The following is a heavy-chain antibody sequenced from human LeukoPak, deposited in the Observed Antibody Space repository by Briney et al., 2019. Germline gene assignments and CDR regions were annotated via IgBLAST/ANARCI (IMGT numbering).Heavy chain of an antibody. Sequence: PGGSLRLSCAASGFTFSGYSMNWVRQAPGKGLEWVSYISSSSSTIYYADSVKGRFTISRDNAKNSLYLQMNSLRAEDTAVYYCARVEHSSGDAFDIWGQGTMVTVSS. CDR2: ISSSSSTI. D-gene: IGHD6-19*01. CDR3: ARVEHSSGDAFDI. V-gene: IGHV3-48*01. CDR1: GFTFSGYS. J-gene: IGHJ3*02.